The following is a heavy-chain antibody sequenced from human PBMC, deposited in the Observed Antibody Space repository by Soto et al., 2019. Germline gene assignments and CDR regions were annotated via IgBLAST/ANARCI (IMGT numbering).Heavy chain of an antibody. J-gene: IGHJ4*02. D-gene: IGHD5-12*01. CDR1: GFIFGDYA. V-gene: IGHV3-49*04. Sequence: LRLSCTASGFIFGDYAMSWVRQAPGKGPEWVGFIKSNTYGGTTECAASVKGRFTISRDDSKSIAYLQMNSLKTEDTAAYYCVRGKDRNGYNFGYWGQGTLVTVSS. CDR2: IKSNTYGGTT. CDR3: VRGKDRNGYNFGY.